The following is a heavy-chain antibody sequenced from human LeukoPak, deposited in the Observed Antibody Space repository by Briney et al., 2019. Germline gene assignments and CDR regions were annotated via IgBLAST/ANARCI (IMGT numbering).Heavy chain of an antibody. CDR2: ISSSISYI. CDR1: GLTFTTYS. J-gene: IGHJ5*02. Sequence: GGSLSPSCAASGLTFTTYSMNCVRHAPGKGLEWVSSISSSISYIYHADLMKGRFTLSRHNAKNSMYLSMNSLRAEDTAVYYCARDPYYCSSTSWYLSVVWFDPWGQGTLVTVSS. CDR3: ARDPYYCSSTSWYLSVVWFDP. V-gene: IGHV3-21*01. D-gene: IGHD2-2*01.